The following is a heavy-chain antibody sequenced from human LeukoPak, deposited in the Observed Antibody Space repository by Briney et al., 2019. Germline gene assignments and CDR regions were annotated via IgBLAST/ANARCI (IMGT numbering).Heavy chain of an antibody. CDR3: ASDDYVWGSYSKTDY. CDR2: ISSSSSYI. Sequence: GGSLRLSCAASGFTFSSYSMNWVRQAPGKGLEWVSSISSSSSYIYYADSVKGRFTISRDNAKNSLYLQMNSLRAEDTAVYYCASDDYVWGSYSKTDYWGQGTLVTVSS. V-gene: IGHV3-21*01. CDR1: GFTFSSYS. J-gene: IGHJ4*02. D-gene: IGHD3-16*01.